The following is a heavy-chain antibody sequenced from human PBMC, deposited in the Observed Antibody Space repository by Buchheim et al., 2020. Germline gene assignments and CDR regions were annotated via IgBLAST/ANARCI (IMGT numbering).Heavy chain of an antibody. J-gene: IGHJ4*02. V-gene: IGHV3-48*02. CDR2: IDRSGGYP. Sequence: EVQLVESGGGLVQPGMSLRLSCEGSGFTFRNNAMHWVRQAPGKGLEWIAHIDRSGGYPFYAASVQGRFTISRDNAKNSLYLQMYSLRDEDTAVYYCARDLMGYLFDYCGQGTL. CDR3: ARDLMGYLFDY. CDR1: GFTFRNNA. D-gene: IGHD2-8*01.